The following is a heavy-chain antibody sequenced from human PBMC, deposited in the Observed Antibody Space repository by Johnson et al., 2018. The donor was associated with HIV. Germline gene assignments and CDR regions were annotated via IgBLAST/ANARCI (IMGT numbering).Heavy chain of an antibody. CDR2: ISYDGSNE. CDR1: GFTFSSYT. V-gene: IGHV3-30*04. CDR3: ARGRASWELYDAFEI. Sequence: VQLVESGGGVVQPGRSLRLSCAASGFTFSSYTMYWVRQAPGKGLEWVAVISYDGSNEYYADSVKGRLTISRDNSKNTLYLQMSSLRAGDTAVYYCARGRASWELYDAFEIWGQGTMVIVSS. J-gene: IGHJ3*02. D-gene: IGHD1-26*01.